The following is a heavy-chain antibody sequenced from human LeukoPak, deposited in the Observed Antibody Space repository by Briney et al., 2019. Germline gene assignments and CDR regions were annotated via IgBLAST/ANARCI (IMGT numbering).Heavy chain of an antibody. V-gene: IGHV3-66*01. D-gene: IGHD3-22*01. CDR3: AKDSYYDSSGYYLFDY. CDR1: EFSVGSNY. CDR2: IYSGGST. J-gene: IGHJ4*02. Sequence: GGSLRLSCAASEFSVGSNYMTWVRQAPGKGLEWVSLIYSGGSTYYADSVKGRFTISRDNSKNTLYLQMNSLRAEDTAVYYCAKDSYYDSSGYYLFDYWGQGTLVTVSS.